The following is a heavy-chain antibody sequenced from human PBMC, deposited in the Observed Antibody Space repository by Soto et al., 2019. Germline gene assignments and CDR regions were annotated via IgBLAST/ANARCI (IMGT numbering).Heavy chain of an antibody. V-gene: IGHV3-33*01. J-gene: IGHJ2*01. CDR2: IWYDGSNK. D-gene: IGHD6-19*01. CDR3: ARDISVAVSNWYFDL. Sequence: GALRLSCAASGFNFGGYGMHWVRRAPGKGLEWAALIWYDGSNKYYADSVKGRFTIFRDNSKNTLSLQMNSLRAEDTAVYYCARDISVAVSNWYFDLWGRGTLVTVSS. CDR1: GFNFGGYG.